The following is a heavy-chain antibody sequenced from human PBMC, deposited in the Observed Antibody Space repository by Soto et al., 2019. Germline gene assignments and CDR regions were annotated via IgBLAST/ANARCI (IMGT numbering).Heavy chain of an antibody. CDR2: IKSKNDAGTT. Sequence: GGSLRLSCAASGFTFSNAWMSWSRKAQGKGLEWVGRIKSKNDAGTTDYAAPVKGRFTISRDDSKNTLYLQMNSLKTEDTAVYYCTTDLQETGARIAAAGTEGYYYYTDVRGKGTTLTVSS. CDR1: GFTFSNAW. CDR3: TTDLQETGARIAAAGTEGYYYYTDV. J-gene: IGHJ6*03. V-gene: IGHV3-15*01. D-gene: IGHD6-13*01.